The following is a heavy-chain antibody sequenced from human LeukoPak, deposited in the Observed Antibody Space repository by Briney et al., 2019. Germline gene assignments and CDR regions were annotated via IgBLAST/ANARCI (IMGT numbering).Heavy chain of an antibody. CDR2: ISGSGGST. V-gene: IGHV3-23*01. J-gene: IGHJ4*02. Sequence: GGSLRLSCAASGFTFSSYAMSWVRQAPGKGLEWVSAISGSGGSTYYADSVKGRFTISRDNSKNTLYLQMNSLRAEDKAVYYCAKGARITMIVVVITPFDYWGQGTLVTVSS. CDR1: GFTFSSYA. CDR3: AKGARITMIVVVITPFDY. D-gene: IGHD3-22*01.